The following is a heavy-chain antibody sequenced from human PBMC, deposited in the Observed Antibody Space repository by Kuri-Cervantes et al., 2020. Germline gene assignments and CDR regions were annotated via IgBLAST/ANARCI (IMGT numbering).Heavy chain of an antibody. D-gene: IGHD6-19*01. CDR3: AKDRGSGWYDFDY. CDR2: ISWNSGSI. J-gene: IGHJ4*02. CDR1: GFTFDDYA. Sequence: GGSLRLSCAASGFTFDDYAMHWVRQAPGKGLEWVSGISWNSGSIGYADSVKGRFTISRDNAKNSLYLQMNSLRAEDTAVYYCAKDRGSGWYDFDYWGQGTLVTVSS. V-gene: IGHV3-9*01.